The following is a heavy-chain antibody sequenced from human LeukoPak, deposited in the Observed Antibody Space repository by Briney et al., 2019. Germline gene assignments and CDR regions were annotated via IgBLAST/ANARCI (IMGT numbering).Heavy chain of an antibody. J-gene: IGHJ5*02. V-gene: IGHV4-4*02. CDR1: GGSVSGSNW. CDR2: ILHTGHT. CDR3: ARDGGLTIVRGVVDL. Sequence: SGTLSLTCTVSGGSVSGSNWWTWIRQTPGKGLEWIGEILHTGHTNYNPSLKSRVTISVDKSSNHFSLNLNSVTAADTAVYYCARDGGLTIVRGVVDLWGQGTLVTVSS. D-gene: IGHD3-10*01.